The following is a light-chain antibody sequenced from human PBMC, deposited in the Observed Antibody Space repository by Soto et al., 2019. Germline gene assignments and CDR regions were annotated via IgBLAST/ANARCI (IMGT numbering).Light chain of an antibody. J-gene: IGLJ2*01. Sequence: QSALTQPASVSGSPGQSITISCTGTSSDVGGYNYVSWYQQHPGKAPNLLIFDVSNRPSGVSHRFSGSTSGNTASLTSSGLQAEDEADYFCTSYTSSSTLVFGGGTKLTVL. CDR1: SSDVGGYNY. CDR2: DVS. CDR3: TSYTSSSTLV. V-gene: IGLV2-14*03.